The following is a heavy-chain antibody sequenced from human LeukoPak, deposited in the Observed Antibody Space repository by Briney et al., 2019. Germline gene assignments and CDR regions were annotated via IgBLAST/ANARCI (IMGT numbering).Heavy chain of an antibody. V-gene: IGHV4-30-4*08. Sequence: SQTLSLTCTVTGGSISSGDYYWSWIRQPPGKGLEWIGYIYYSGSTYYNPSLKSRVTISVDTSKNQFSLKLSSVTAADTAVYYCARKLRGSRIVVITTPWFDSWGQGTLVTVSS. CDR3: ARKLRGSRIVVITTPWFDS. CDR1: GGSISSGDYY. J-gene: IGHJ5*01. D-gene: IGHD3-22*01. CDR2: IYYSGST.